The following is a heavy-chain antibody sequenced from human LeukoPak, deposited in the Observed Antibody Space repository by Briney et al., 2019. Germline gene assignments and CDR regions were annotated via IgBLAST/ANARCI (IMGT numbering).Heavy chain of an antibody. V-gene: IGHV4-31*03. CDR1: GGSISSGGYY. Sequence: PSETLSLTCTVSGGSISSGGYYWSWIRQHPGKGLEWIGYIYYSGSTYYNPSLKSRVTISVDTSKNQFSLKLSSVTAADTAVYYCARGATMIVVPFDYWGQGTLVTVSS. D-gene: IGHD3-22*01. CDR3: ARGATMIVVPFDY. CDR2: IYYSGST. J-gene: IGHJ4*02.